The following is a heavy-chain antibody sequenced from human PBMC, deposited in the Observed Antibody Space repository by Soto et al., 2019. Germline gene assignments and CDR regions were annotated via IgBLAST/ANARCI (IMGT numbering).Heavy chain of an antibody. V-gene: IGHV3-48*02. J-gene: IGHJ4*02. Sequence: EVQLVESGGGMVQPGGSLRVSCAASGFTLSSYSMHWVRQAPGXGLEXVSYISGSGGTIYYADSVKGRFTISRDNAKNSLSVQMNSLRDEDTAVYFCARETGLRSSGWSYYFDFWGQGTRVTVSS. CDR3: ARETGLRSSGWSYYFDF. D-gene: IGHD6-19*01. CDR2: ISGSGGTI. CDR1: GFTLSSYS.